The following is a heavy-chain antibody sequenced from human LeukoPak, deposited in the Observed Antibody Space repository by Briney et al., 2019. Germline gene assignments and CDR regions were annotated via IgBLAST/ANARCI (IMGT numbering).Heavy chain of an antibody. CDR1: GGTFSSYA. V-gene: IGHV1-18*01. CDR2: ISAYNGNT. D-gene: IGHD3-22*01. J-gene: IGHJ3*02. Sequence: ASVKVSCKASGGTFSSYAISWMRQAPGQGLEWMGWISAYNGNTNYAQKLQGRVTMTTDTSTSTAYMELRSLRSDDTAVYYCARGLDYDSSLDAFDIWGQGTMVTVSS. CDR3: ARGLDYDSSLDAFDI.